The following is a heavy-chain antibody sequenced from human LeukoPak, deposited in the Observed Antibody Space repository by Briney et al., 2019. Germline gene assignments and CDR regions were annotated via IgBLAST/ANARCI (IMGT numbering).Heavy chain of an antibody. J-gene: IGHJ3*02. CDR2: IYSGGST. V-gene: IGHV3-53*01. CDR1: GFTVSSNY. CDR3: AREIVVTGGPFDI. D-gene: IGHD2-21*02. Sequence: PGGSLRLSCAASGFTVSSNYTSWVRQAPGKGLEWVSVIYSGGSTYYADSVKGRFTISRDNSKNTLYLQMNSLRAEDTAVYYCAREIVVTGGPFDIWGQGTMVTVSS.